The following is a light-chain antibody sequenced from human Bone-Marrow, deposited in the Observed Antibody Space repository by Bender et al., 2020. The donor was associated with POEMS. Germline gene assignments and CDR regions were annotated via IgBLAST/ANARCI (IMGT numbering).Light chain of an antibody. Sequence: QSALTQPASLSGSPGQSITISCTGTSSDVGSYNLVSWYQQLPGKAPKLMIYEVSNRPSGVSDRFSGSKSGNTASLTISGLQAEDEADYYCSSYTTNSAWVFGGGTKVTVL. V-gene: IGLV2-14*02. CDR2: EVS. CDR1: SSDVGSYNL. J-gene: IGLJ3*02. CDR3: SSYTTNSAWV.